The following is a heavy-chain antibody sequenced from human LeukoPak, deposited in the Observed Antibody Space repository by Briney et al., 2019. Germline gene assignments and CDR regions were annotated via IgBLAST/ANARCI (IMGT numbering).Heavy chain of an antibody. V-gene: IGHV3-30*18. CDR3: AKSDYADPPPDDAFDI. CDR2: ISYDGSDK. J-gene: IGHJ3*02. D-gene: IGHD4-17*01. Sequence: GGSLRLSCAASGFTLSSYGMHWVRQAPGKGLKWVAVISYDGSDKYYADSVKGRFTISRDNSKNTLYLQMNSLRAADTAVYYCAKSDYADPPPDDAFDIWGQGTMVTVSS. CDR1: GFTLSSYG.